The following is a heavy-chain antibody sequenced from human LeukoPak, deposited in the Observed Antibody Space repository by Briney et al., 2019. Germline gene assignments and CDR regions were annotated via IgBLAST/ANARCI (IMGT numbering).Heavy chain of an antibody. V-gene: IGHV3-30*04. J-gene: IGHJ6*03. Sequence: PGGSLRLSCAASGFTFSSYAMHWVRQAPGKGLEWVAVISYDGSNKYYADSVKGRFTISRDNSKNTLYLQMNSLRAEDTAVYYCARDSNSGYDGVTKLPMDVWGKGTTVTISS. D-gene: IGHD5-12*01. CDR3: ARDSNSGYDGVTKLPMDV. CDR2: ISYDGSNK. CDR1: GFTFSSYA.